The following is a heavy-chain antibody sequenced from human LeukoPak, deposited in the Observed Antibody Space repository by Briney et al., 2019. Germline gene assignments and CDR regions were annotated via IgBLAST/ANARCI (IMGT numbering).Heavy chain of an antibody. CDR3: VTSGPFYPDSSDHWFDY. Sequence: ASVKVSCKASGYIFTAYYLHWVRQAPGQGLEWMGRINPNSGGTNYAQKFQGRVTMTGDTSISTAYMELSRLRSDDTAVYYCVTSGPFYPDSSDHWFDYWGQGTLVTVSS. D-gene: IGHD3-22*01. J-gene: IGHJ4*02. V-gene: IGHV1-2*06. CDR1: GYIFTAYY. CDR2: INPNSGGT.